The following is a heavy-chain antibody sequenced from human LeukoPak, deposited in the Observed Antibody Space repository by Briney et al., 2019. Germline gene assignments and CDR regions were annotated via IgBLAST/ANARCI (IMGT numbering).Heavy chain of an antibody. J-gene: IGHJ1*01. CDR3: ARGAHVLRYFDWSAGVTEYFQH. CDR2: INHSGST. CDR1: GGSFSGYY. Sequence: PSETLSLTCAVYGGSFSGYYWSWIRQPPGKGLEWIGEINHSGSTNHNPSLKSRVTISVDTSKNQFSLKLSSVTAADTAVYYCARGAHVLRYFDWSAGVTEYFQHWGQGTLVTVSS. V-gene: IGHV4-34*01. D-gene: IGHD3-9*01.